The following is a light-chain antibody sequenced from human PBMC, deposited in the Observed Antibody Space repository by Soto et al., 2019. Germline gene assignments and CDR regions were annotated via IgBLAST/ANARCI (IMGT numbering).Light chain of an antibody. Sequence: QSALTQPNSVSGSPGQSVAISCSGTSSDVGGYNYVSWYQQHPGKAPKLIIFDVNKRPSGVPDRFSGSKSGSTASLTISGLQAEDEADYYCCSYGGSFYVVGTGTKLTVL. CDR3: CSYGGSFYV. J-gene: IGLJ1*01. V-gene: IGLV2-11*01. CDR1: SSDVGGYNY. CDR2: DVN.